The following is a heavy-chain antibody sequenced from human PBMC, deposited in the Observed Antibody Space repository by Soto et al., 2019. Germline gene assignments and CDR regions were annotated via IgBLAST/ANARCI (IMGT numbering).Heavy chain of an antibody. V-gene: IGHV1-3*01. CDR1: GYTFTSYA. Sequence: ASVKVSCKASGYTFTSYAMHWVRQAPGQRLEWMGWINAGNGNTKYSQKFQGRVTITRDTSASTAYMELSSLRSEDTAVYYCARGGPLGYCSGGSCLYYFDYWGQGTLGTVSA. CDR3: ARGGPLGYCSGGSCLYYFDY. J-gene: IGHJ4*02. D-gene: IGHD2-15*01. CDR2: INAGNGNT.